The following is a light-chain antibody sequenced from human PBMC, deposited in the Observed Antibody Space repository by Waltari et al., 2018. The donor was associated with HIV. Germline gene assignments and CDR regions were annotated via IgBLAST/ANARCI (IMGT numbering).Light chain of an antibody. Sequence: DIVMTQSPDSLGVSLGERATLNCKSSQSVLHNSHTKSYIAWYQQKPGQPPKLLLYWAATRESGGPDRCSGSGSGTDFTLTISSLQAEDVSVFYCQQYYSTPPTFGQGTKVEI. CDR1: QSVLHNSHTKSY. CDR2: WAA. V-gene: IGKV4-1*01. J-gene: IGKJ1*01. CDR3: QQYYSTPPT.